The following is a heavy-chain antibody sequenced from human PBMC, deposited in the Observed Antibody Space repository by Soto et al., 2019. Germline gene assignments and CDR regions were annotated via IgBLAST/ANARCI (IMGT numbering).Heavy chain of an antibody. CDR1: GGSFSGYY. CDR2: INHSGST. Sequence: LSLTCAVYGGSFSGYYWSWIRQPPGKGLEWIGEINHSGSTNYNPSLKSRVTISVDTSKNQFSLKLSSVTAADTALYYCARGGYCSGDSCPWGFDPCGQGPLVTVSS. CDR3: ARGGYCSGDSCPWGFDP. V-gene: IGHV4-34*01. J-gene: IGHJ5*02. D-gene: IGHD2-15*01.